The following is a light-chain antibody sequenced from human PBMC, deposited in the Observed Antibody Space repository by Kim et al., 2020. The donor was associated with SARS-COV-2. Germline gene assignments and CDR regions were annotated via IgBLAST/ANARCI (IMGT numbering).Light chain of an antibody. CDR3: SSYAGSNNLV. Sequence: GQPVTISCTGTSSDVGGYNYVSWYQQHPGKAPKRMIYEVSKRPSGVPDRFSGSKSGNTASLTVYGLQAEDEADYYCSSYAGSNNLVFGGGTQLTVL. V-gene: IGLV2-8*01. CDR2: EVS. J-gene: IGLJ2*01. CDR1: SSDVGGYNY.